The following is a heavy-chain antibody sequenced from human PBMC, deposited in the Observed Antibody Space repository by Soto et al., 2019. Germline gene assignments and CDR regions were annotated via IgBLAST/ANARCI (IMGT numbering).Heavy chain of an antibody. V-gene: IGHV5-10-1*01. CDR1: GYSFTSHW. CDR2: IDPSDSYT. Sequence: GESLKISCKGSGYSFTSHWISWVRQMPGKGLEWMGRIDPSDSYTNYSPSFQGHVTISADKSISTAYLQWSSLKASDTAMYYCARHDAPFYGAPHAFDIWGQGTMVTVSS. CDR3: ARHDAPFYGAPHAFDI. J-gene: IGHJ3*02. D-gene: IGHD4-17*01.